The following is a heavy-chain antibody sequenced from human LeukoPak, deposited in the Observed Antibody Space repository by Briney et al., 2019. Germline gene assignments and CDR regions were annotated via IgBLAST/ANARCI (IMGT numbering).Heavy chain of an antibody. CDR3: AKDLYYDSSASFDY. D-gene: IGHD3-22*01. J-gene: IGHJ4*02. Sequence: PGGSLRLPCVASGFTFSSYAMSWVRQAPGKGLEWVSVISGSGGSTFYADSVKGRFTISRNNSKNTVYLQMNSLRAEDTAVYYCAKDLYYDSSASFDYWGQGTLVTVSS. V-gene: IGHV3-23*01. CDR2: ISGSGGST. CDR1: GFTFSSYA.